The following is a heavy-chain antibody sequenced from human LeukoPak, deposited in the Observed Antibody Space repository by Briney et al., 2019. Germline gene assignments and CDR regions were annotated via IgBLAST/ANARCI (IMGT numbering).Heavy chain of an antibody. D-gene: IGHD3-10*01. Sequence: PGGSLRLSCAASGFTFDDYGMSWVRQAPGKGLEWVSGINWNGGSTGYADSVKGRFTISRDNAKNSLYLQMNSLRAEDTALYYCARDGRRITMVRGLYGGFDYWGQGTLVTVSS. CDR3: ARDGRRITMVRGLYGGFDY. CDR2: INWNGGST. CDR1: GFTFDDYG. J-gene: IGHJ4*02. V-gene: IGHV3-20*04.